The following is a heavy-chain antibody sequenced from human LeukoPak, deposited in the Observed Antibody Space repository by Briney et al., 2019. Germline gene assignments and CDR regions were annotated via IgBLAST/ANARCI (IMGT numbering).Heavy chain of an antibody. Sequence: GGSLRLSCAASGFIFSSYAMHWVRQAPGKGLEYVSAISSNGGSTYYANSVKGRFTISRDNSKNTLYLQMGSLRAEDMAVYYCARERYCTNGVCYDDTYYFDYWGQGTLVTVSS. D-gene: IGHD2-8*01. CDR1: GFIFSSYA. J-gene: IGHJ4*02. CDR2: ISSNGGST. V-gene: IGHV3-64*01. CDR3: ARERYCTNGVCYDDTYYFDY.